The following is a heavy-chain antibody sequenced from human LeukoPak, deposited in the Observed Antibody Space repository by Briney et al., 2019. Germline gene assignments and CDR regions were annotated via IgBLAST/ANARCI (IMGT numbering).Heavy chain of an antibody. CDR3: ARVFGSSPYNWFDP. CDR2: IYYSGST. Sequence: PSETLSLTCTVSGGSISSYYWSWIRQPPGKGLEWIGYIYYSGSTNYSPSLKSRVTISVDTSKNQFSLKLSSVTAADTAVYYCARVFGSSPYNWFDPWGQGTLVTVSS. J-gene: IGHJ5*02. V-gene: IGHV4-59*01. D-gene: IGHD6-6*01. CDR1: GGSISSYY.